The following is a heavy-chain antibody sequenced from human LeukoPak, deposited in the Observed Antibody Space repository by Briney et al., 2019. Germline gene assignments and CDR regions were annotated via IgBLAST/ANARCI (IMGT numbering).Heavy chain of an antibody. CDR1: GGSFSGYY. Sequence: PSETLSLTCAVYGGSFSGYYWSWIRQPPGKGLEWIGEINHSGSTNYNPSLKSRVTISLDTSKNQFSLKLSSVTAADTAVYYCARSAQTVTTFPLDYWGQGTLVTVSS. J-gene: IGHJ4*02. CDR3: ARSAQTVTTFPLDY. V-gene: IGHV4-34*01. D-gene: IGHD4-17*01. CDR2: INHSGST.